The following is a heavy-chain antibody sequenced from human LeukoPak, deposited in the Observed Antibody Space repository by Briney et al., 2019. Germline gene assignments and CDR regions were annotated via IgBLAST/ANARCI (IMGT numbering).Heavy chain of an antibody. V-gene: IGHV3-23*01. CDR2: ISGNSGST. CDR3: AKVSAWAMVGATYFDY. D-gene: IGHD1-26*01. CDR1: GFTFSSYA. J-gene: IGHJ4*02. Sequence: GGSLRLSCAASGFTFSSYAMSWVRQAPGKGLEWVSSISGNSGSTYYADSVKGRFTIFRDNSKNTVYLQMNSLRAEDTAVYYCAKVSAWAMVGATYFDYWGQGTLVTVSS.